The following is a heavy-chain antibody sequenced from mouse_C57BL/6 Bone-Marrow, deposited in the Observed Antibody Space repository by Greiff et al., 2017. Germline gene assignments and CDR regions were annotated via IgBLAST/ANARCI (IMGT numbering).Heavy chain of an antibody. D-gene: IGHD1-1*01. V-gene: IGHV1-81*01. CDR2: IYPRSGNT. CDR3: ERSRHYYGSSYWFAY. J-gene: IGHJ3*01. Sequence: VQLQQSGAELARPGASVKLSCKASGYTFTSYGISWVKQRTGQGLEWIGEIYPRSGNTYYNEKFKGKATLTADKSSSTAYMELRSLTSEDSAVYFCERSRHYYGSSYWFAYWGQGTLVTVYA. CDR1: GYTFTSYG.